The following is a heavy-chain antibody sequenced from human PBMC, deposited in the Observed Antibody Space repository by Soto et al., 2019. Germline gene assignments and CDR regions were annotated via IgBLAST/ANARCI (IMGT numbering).Heavy chain of an antibody. D-gene: IGHD3-22*01. CDR1: GGSLSGHF. CDR2: INHSGRV. J-gene: IGHJ5*01. Sequence: SETLSLACAVRGGSLSGHFRTWTLQSRGKGLEWIGDINHSGRVNYSPALKSRVTISLDTSKKQLSLNLTSMSATGTGRYYCSTSAYDTNGYYRFDAWGKCTLVTVS. V-gene: IGHV4-34*01. CDR3: STSAYDTNGYYRFDA.